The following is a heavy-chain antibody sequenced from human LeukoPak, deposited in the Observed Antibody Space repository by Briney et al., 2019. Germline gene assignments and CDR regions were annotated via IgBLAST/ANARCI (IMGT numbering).Heavy chain of an antibody. V-gene: IGHV1-8*03. J-gene: IGHJ5*02. D-gene: IGHD6-6*01. Sequence: ASVKVSCKASGYTFTNYDINWVRQATGQGLEWMGWMNPNSGNTGYAQKFQGRVTITRNTSISTAYMELSSLRSEDTAVYYCARQVPIFRSIGPRFDPWGQGTLVTVSS. CDR3: ARQVPIFRSIGPRFDP. CDR2: MNPNSGNT. CDR1: GYTFTNYD.